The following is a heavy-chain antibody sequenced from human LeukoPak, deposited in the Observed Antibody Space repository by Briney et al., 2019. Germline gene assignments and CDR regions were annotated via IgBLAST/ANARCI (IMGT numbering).Heavy chain of an antibody. CDR1: GFTFSSYS. CDR2: ISSSSSEI. CDR3: ARERGYCSGGSCYKGKGAFDI. Sequence: GGSLRLSCAASGFTFSSYSMNWVRQAPGKGLEWVSSISSSSSEIYYADSVKGRFTISRDNAKNSLYLQMNSLRAEDTAVYYCARERGYCSGGSCYKGKGAFDIWGQGTMVTVSS. D-gene: IGHD2-15*01. J-gene: IGHJ3*02. V-gene: IGHV3-21*01.